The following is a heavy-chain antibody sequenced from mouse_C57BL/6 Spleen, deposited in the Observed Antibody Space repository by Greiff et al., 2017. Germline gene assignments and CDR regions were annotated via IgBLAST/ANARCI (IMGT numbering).Heavy chain of an antibody. J-gene: IGHJ1*03. CDR3: ARSSTVVATRWYFDV. V-gene: IGHV1-55*01. CDR1: GYTFTSYW. D-gene: IGHD1-1*01. CDR2: IYPGSGST. Sequence: VQLQQPGAELVKPGASVKMSCKASGYTFTSYWITWVKQRPGQGLEWIGDIYPGSGSTNYNETFKSKATLTVDTSSSTAYMQLSSLTSEDSAVYYCARSSTVVATRWYFDVWGTGTTVTVSS.